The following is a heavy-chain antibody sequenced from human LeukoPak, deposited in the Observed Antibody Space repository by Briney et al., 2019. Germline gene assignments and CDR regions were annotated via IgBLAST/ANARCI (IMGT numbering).Heavy chain of an antibody. D-gene: IGHD3-10*01. CDR2: IFHSGST. CDR3: ERASGSYCSGSYYYYGMNV. CDR1: GYSISSGYY. V-gene: IGHV4-38-2*01. Sequence: WETLTLTCAVSGYSISSGYYWGCLRQPPGKGLEWIGSIFHSGSTYYNPSLKSRVNMSVDTSKNQISLKLSSVTAADTAVYYCERASGSYCSGSYYYYGMNVWGEGATVTVSS. J-gene: IGHJ6*02.